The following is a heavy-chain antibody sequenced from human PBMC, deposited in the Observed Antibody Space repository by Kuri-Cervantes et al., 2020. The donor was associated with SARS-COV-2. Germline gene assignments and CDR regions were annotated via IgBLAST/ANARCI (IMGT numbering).Heavy chain of an antibody. CDR3: ARVVEGEIYYYYYYMDV. CDR1: GFTFSSYA. CDR2: ISYDGSNK. Sequence: GGSLRLSCAASGFTFSSYAMHWVRQAPGKGLEWVAVISYDGSNKYYADSVKGRFTISRDNAKNSLYLQMNSLRAEDTGVYYCARVVEGEIYYYYYYMDVWGKGTTVTGSS. V-gene: IGHV3-30-3*01. D-gene: IGHD1-1*01. J-gene: IGHJ6*03.